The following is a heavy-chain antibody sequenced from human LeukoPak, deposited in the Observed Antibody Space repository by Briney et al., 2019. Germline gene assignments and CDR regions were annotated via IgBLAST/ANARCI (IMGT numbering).Heavy chain of an antibody. Sequence: GGSLRLSCAASGFTFSTSWMHWVRQASGKGLEWVSHVCTDGSTTAYADSVKGRFTISRENAKNTVYLQMNSLRAEDTAVYYCARSIGYVESWGQGTLVTVSS. V-gene: IGHV3-74*01. CDR3: ARSIGYVES. CDR2: VCTDGSTT. J-gene: IGHJ5*02. D-gene: IGHD5-18*01. CDR1: GFTFSTSW.